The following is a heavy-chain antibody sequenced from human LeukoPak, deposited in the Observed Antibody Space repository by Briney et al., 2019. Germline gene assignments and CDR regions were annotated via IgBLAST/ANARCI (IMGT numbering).Heavy chain of an antibody. J-gene: IGHJ6*04. Sequence: GRSLRLSCAASGFTFSSYAMHWARQAPGKGLEWVAVISYDGSNKYYADSVKGRFTISRDNSKNTLYLQMNSLRAEDTAVYYCARDGGGAAMVRGVIQYYYYCGMDVWGKGTTVTVSS. CDR1: GFTFSSYA. CDR2: ISYDGSNK. D-gene: IGHD3-10*01. CDR3: ARDGGGAAMVRGVIQYYYYCGMDV. V-gene: IGHV3-30*04.